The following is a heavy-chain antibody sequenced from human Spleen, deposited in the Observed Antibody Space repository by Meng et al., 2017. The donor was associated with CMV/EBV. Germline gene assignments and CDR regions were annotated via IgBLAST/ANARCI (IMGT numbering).Heavy chain of an antibody. CDR3: ARGGRVGAFDI. D-gene: IGHD1-26*01. J-gene: IGHJ4*02. CDR1: GFAVRKYY. V-gene: IGHV3-21*01. Sequence: GGSLRLSCVASGFAVRKYYINWVRQAPGKGLEWVPSVSSSSSFIYYADSVRGRFTISRDNAKDSVYLQMNNLRADDTAIYYCARGGRVGAFDIWGQGTLVTVSS. CDR2: VSSSSSFI.